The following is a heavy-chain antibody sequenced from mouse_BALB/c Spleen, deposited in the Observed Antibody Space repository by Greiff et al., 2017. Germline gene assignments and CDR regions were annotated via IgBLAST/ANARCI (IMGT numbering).Heavy chain of an antibody. CDR2: IWSGGST. D-gene: IGHD2-14*01. CDR1: GFSLTSYG. V-gene: IGHV2-2*02. J-gene: IGHJ4*01. CDR3: ASSYYRYDGGYAMDY. Sequence: VQLQQSGPGLVQPSQSLSITCTVSGFSLTSYGVHWVRQSPGKGLEWLGVIWSGGSTDYNAAFISRLSISKDNSKSQVFFKMNSLQANDTAIYYCASSYYRYDGGYAMDYWGQGTSVTVSS.